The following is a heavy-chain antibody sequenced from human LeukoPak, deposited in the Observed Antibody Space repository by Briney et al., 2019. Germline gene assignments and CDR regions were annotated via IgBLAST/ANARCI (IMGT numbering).Heavy chain of an antibody. CDR3: AKEVTATGKAFQS. CDR1: AFRFSSYA. V-gene: IGHV3-23*01. Sequence: GGSLRLSCAASAFRFSSYAMSWVRQTPEKRLEWVATISASGDATFDAVAVKGRFTISRDNSKNTLYLQMNSLRDEDTAVYYRAKEVTATGKAFQSWGQGTLVTVSS. J-gene: IGHJ5*02. D-gene: IGHD2-21*02. CDR2: ISASGDAT.